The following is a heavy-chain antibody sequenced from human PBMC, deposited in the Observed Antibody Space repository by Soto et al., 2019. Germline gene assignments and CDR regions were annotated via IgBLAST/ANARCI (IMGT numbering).Heavy chain of an antibody. Sequence: SETLSLTCAVYGGSFSGYYWSWIRQPPGKGLEWIGEINHSGSTNYNPSLKSRVTISVDTSKNQFSLKLSSVTAADTAVYYCASHDYHYMDVWGKGPTVTVSS. CDR2: INHSGST. J-gene: IGHJ6*03. CDR1: GGSFSGYY. V-gene: IGHV4-34*01. CDR3: ASHDYHYMDV.